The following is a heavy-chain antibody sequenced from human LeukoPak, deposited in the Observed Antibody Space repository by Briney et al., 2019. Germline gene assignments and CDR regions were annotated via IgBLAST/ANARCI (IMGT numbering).Heavy chain of an antibody. J-gene: IGHJ4*02. Sequence: GGSLRLSCAASGFILSDYNMNWVRQAPGKGLEWASFIAISGTYITYADSVKGRFTISRGNAKNSLYLQMNTLRAEDTAVYYCARDLSATARAYDYWGQGTLVTVSS. D-gene: IGHD1-26*01. CDR2: IAISGTYI. CDR3: ARDLSATARAYDY. CDR1: GFILSDYN. V-gene: IGHV3-21*01.